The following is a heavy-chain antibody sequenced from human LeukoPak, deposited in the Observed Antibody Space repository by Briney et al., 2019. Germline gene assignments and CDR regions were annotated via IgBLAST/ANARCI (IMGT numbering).Heavy chain of an antibody. D-gene: IGHD6-13*01. CDR1: GFTFSSYG. J-gene: IGHJ4*02. Sequence: PGGSLRLSCAASGFTFSSYGMSWVRQAPGKGLEWVGRIKSKTDGGTTDYAAPVKGRFTISRDDSKNTLYLQMNSLKTEDTAVYYCTTEVLGPAAVSYYFDSWGQGTLVTVSS. CDR3: TTEVLGPAAVSYYFDS. V-gene: IGHV3-15*01. CDR2: IKSKTDGGTT.